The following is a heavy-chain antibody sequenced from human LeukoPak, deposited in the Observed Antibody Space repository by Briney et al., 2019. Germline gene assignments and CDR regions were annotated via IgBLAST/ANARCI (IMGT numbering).Heavy chain of an antibody. CDR3: AKGVTRQPPDV. CDR1: GFTFSSYS. CDR2: ISDDGSNK. J-gene: IGHJ6*04. V-gene: IGHV3-30*18. Sequence: PGTSLRLSCAASGFTFSSYSVHWVRQAPGKGLEWVAVISDDGSNKFYADSVKGRFTISRDNSQNTLYRQMNSLRAEDTAVYYCAKGVTRQPPDVWGKGTTVTVSS. D-gene: IGHD2-21*02.